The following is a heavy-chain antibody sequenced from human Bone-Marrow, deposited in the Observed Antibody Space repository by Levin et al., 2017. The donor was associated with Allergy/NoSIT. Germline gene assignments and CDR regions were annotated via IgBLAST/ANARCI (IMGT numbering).Heavy chain of an antibody. J-gene: IGHJ6*02. CDR2: IGIAGDT. V-gene: IGHV3-13*01. CDR3: ARDPSGRGMDV. CDR1: GFTLSTYD. D-gene: IGHD6-19*01. Sequence: SGGSLRLSCAASGFTLSTYDIQWVRQVAGRGLEWVSAIGIAGDTHYSGSVKGRFTISRENAQNSVYLQMNSLRAGDTAVYYCARDPSGRGMDVWGQGTTVTVSS.